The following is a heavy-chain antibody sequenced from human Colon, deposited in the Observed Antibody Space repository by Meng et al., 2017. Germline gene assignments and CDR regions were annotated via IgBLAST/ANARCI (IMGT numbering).Heavy chain of an antibody. CDR2: IGPDGSET. Sequence: GESLKISCAASGSSLSSSWMSWVRQAPGKGLEWVAHIGPDGSETYYVDSVKGRFTISRDNAKNSLYLQMNSLRAEDTAVYYCTRLFKSWSGYWGQGKLVNGAS. D-gene: IGHD6-13*01. CDR1: GSSLSSSW. CDR3: TRLFKSWSGY. V-gene: IGHV3-7*01. J-gene: IGHJ4*02.